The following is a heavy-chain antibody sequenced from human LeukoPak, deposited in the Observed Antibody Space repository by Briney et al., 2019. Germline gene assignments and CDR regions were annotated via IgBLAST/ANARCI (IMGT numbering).Heavy chain of an antibody. J-gene: IGHJ4*02. CDR1: GGSFSGYY. V-gene: IGHV4-34*01. CDR3: ARGSSGRKFDY. Sequence: SETLSFTCAVYGGSFSGYYWSWIRQPPGKGLEWIGEINHSGSTNYNPSLKSRVTISVDTSKNQFSLKLSSVTAADTAVYYCARGSSGRKFDYWGQGTLVTVSS. CDR2: INHSGST. D-gene: IGHD6-19*01.